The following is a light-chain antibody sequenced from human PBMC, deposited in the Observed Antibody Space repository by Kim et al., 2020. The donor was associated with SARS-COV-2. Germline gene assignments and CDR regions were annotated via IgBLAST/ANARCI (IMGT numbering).Light chain of an antibody. CDR3: QQYDGAYT. CDR1: ESVSSSH. J-gene: IGKJ2*01. Sequence: SLSPGDRPPLSSRASESVSSSHFAWYQQKPGQAPRLLINAVSNRATGIPDRFIGSGSGTDFTLTISRLEPEDFAMYYCQQYDGAYTFGQGTKLEIK. V-gene: IGKV3-20*01. CDR2: AVS.